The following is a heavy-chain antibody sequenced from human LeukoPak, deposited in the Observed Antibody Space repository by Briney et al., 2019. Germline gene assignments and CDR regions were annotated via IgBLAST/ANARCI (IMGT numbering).Heavy chain of an antibody. CDR3: ARKNSYGYAYYYGMDV. CDR2: IYYSGST. J-gene: IGHJ6*02. Sequence: SETLSLTCTVSGGSISSSSYYWGWIRQPPGKGLEWIGSIYYSGSTYYNPSLKSRVTISVDTSKNQFSLKLSSVTAADTAVYYCARKNSYGYAYYYGMDVWGQGTTVTVSS. CDR1: GGSISSSSYY. D-gene: IGHD5-18*01. V-gene: IGHV4-39*07.